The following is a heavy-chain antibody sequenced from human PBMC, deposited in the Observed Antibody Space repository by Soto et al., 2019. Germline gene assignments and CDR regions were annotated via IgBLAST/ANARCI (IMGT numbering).Heavy chain of an antibody. D-gene: IGHD2-15*01. Sequence: EVQLLESGGGLVQPGESLRLSCAVSGFIFGNYMMTWVRQAPGKGLEWVSTIRDCGESTYYADSVKVRFTISRDNSKNTLYLQMDSLGVEDTAVYYCAPHVHCSGGSCHYDAFDIRGQGTMGTVSS. CDR2: IRDCGEST. V-gene: IGHV3-23*01. J-gene: IGHJ3*02. CDR3: APHVHCSGGSCHYDAFDI. CDR1: GFIFGNYM.